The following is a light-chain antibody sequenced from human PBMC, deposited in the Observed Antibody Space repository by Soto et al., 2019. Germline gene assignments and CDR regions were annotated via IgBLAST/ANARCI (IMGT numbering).Light chain of an antibody. CDR1: SGDIGSYNR. CDR3: SSYTNINTMACV. CDR2: EVT. J-gene: IGLJ1*01. Sequence: QSALTQPASVSGSPGQSITISCTGTSGDIGSYNRVSWYQQHPGKAPKLIIYEVTDRPSGVSNRFSGSKSGNTASLTISGLQAEDEAEYYCSSYTNINTMACVFGTGTKVTVL. V-gene: IGLV2-14*01.